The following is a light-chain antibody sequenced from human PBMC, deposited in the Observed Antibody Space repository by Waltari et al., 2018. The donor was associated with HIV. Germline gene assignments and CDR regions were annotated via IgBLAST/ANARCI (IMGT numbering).Light chain of an antibody. V-gene: IGKV1-33*01. J-gene: IGKJ4*01. CDR2: DAS. Sequence: IQIAQSPSSLSASVGGRVTITCQPIQDVRNYLNWYQQKTGKAPNVLIYDASSLETGVPSRFSGSGSGTDFTFTISSLQAEDIATYYCQQYDNLRLAFGGGTKVEIK. CDR3: QQYDNLRLA. CDR1: QDVRNY.